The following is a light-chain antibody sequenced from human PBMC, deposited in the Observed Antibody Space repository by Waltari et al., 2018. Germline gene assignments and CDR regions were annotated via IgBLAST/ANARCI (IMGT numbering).Light chain of an antibody. CDR3: QQYVNSPHLT. CDR2: GTS. J-gene: IGKJ4*01. V-gene: IGKV3-20*01. Sequence: EIVLTQSPGTLSLSPGERATLSCRTSQRIGSAYLSWYQQKPGNPPRLLIYGTSNRATGVPDRFSGSGSWTDFTLTVSRLEPEDFGIYFCQQYVNSPHLTFGGGTKVEIK. CDR1: QRIGSAY.